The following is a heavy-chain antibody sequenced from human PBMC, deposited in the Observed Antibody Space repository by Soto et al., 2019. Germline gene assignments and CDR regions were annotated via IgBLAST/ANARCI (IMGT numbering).Heavy chain of an antibody. V-gene: IGHV3-9*01. Sequence: EVQLVESGGGSVQPGRSLRLSCAASGFTFEDYGMHWVRQAPGKGLEWVSSISWNGGSIGYADSVKGRFTISRDNAKNSLYLQMNSLRAEDTALYYCAKDYMTTVTTSAFDVWGQGTMVTVSS. CDR3: AKDYMTTVTTSAFDV. CDR1: GFTFEDYG. D-gene: IGHD4-4*01. J-gene: IGHJ3*01. CDR2: ISWNGGSI.